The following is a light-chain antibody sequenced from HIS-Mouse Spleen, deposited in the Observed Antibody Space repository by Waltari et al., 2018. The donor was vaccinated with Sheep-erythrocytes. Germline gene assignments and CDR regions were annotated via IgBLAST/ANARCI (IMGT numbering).Light chain of an antibody. Sequence: QSVLTQPPSASGTPGQRVTISCSGSSSNIGSNTVNWYQQLPGPAPKLLIYSNNQRPSGVTDGFSGSKSGTSASLAISGLQSEDEADYYCAAWDDSLNGPVFGGGTKLTVL. J-gene: IGLJ3*02. CDR3: AAWDDSLNGPV. V-gene: IGLV1-44*01. CDR1: SSNIGSNT. CDR2: SNN.